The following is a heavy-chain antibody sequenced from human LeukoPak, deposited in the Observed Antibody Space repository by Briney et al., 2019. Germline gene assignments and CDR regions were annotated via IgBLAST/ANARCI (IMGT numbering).Heavy chain of an antibody. CDR1: GFTFSSYG. V-gene: IGHV3-33*01. CDR3: ARDADEYCSSTTCRGGSFDI. Sequence: PGGSLRLSCAASGFTFSSYGMHWVRQAPGKGLEWVAVTWYDGSNKYYADSVKGRFTISRDNSKNTLYLQMNSLRAEDTAVYYCARDADEYCSSTTCRGGSFDIWGQGTMVTVSS. CDR2: TWYDGSNK. J-gene: IGHJ3*02. D-gene: IGHD2-2*01.